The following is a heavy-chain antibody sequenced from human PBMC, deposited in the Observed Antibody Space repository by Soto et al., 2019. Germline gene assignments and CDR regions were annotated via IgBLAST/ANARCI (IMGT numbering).Heavy chain of an antibody. D-gene: IGHD3-9*01. CDR1: GYTFTSYA. J-gene: IGHJ4*02. V-gene: IGHV1-3*01. CDR2: INAGNGNT. Sequence: ASVKVSCKASGYTFTSYAMHWVRQAPGQRLEWMGWINAGNGNTKYSQKFQGRVTITRDTSASTAYMELSSLRSEDTAVYYCAREITVRYFDWLSFDYWGQGTLVTVSS. CDR3: AREITVRYFDWLSFDY.